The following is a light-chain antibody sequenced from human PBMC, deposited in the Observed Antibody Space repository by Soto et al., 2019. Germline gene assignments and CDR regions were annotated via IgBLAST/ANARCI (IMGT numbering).Light chain of an antibody. J-gene: IGKJ3*01. CDR1: QSISSW. Sequence: DIQMTQSPSTLSASVGDRVTITCRASQSISSWLAWYQQKPGKAPKLLIYAASSLQRGVPSRFSGSGSGTEFTLTIASLQPEDFATYYCLQTYSPPFTFGPGTKVDIK. CDR3: LQTYSPPFT. CDR2: AAS. V-gene: IGKV1-39*01.